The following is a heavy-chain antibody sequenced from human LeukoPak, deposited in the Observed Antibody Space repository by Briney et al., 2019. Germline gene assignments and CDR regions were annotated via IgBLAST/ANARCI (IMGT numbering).Heavy chain of an antibody. CDR2: INTDGSIT. D-gene: IGHD3-10*01. CDR1: GFTFSNYW. CDR3: AKCVGYYGSGSLDY. V-gene: IGHV3-74*01. Sequence: GGSLRLSCAASGFTFSNYWMHWVRQGPGKGLDWVSHINTDGSITNYADSVKGRFTISRDNSKNTLYLQMNSLRAEDTAVYYCAKCVGYYGSGSLDYWGQGTLVTVSS. J-gene: IGHJ4*02.